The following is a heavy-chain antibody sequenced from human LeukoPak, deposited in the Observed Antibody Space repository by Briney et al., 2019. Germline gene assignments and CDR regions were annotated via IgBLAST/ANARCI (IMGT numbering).Heavy chain of an antibody. CDR3: ARFSSGWSDAFDI. CDR1: GGSISSGDYY. Sequence: PSQTLSLTCTVSGGSISSGDYYWSWIRQPLGKGLEWIGYIYYSGSTYYNPALKSRVTISVDTSKNQFSLNLSSVTAADTAVYYCARFSSGWSDAFDIWGQGTMVTVSS. D-gene: IGHD6-19*01. V-gene: IGHV4-30-4*08. J-gene: IGHJ3*02. CDR2: IYYSGST.